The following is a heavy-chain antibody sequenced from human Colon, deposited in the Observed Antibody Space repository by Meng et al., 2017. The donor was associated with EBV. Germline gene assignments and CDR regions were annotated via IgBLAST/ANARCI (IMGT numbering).Heavy chain of an antibody. CDR1: GGSLIGAY. J-gene: IGHJ4*02. D-gene: IGHD2-8*02. V-gene: IGHV4-34*12. CDR2: IIHGGSP. CDR3: ARRPTGIDY. Sequence: QVQLRQGGAGLVKPSATLPLTCAVNGGSLIGAYWNWIRQPPGKGLEWIGEIIHGGSPSYNPSLKSRVTISIDTSKNQLSLMLSSVTAADTAVYYCARRPTGIDYWGQGTLVTVSS.